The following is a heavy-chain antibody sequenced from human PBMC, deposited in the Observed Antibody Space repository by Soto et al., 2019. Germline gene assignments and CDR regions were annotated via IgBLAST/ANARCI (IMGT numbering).Heavy chain of an antibody. Sequence: QVHLVQSGAEVKGPGASVKVSCKASGYSFTNYYLHWFRQAPGQGLEWLGIVRPGGGRTEYAPRFKGRVSLTSDTSASTVYMELTSLTSEDTAVYYCAREPNERFYFDYWGQGTLVTVSS. V-gene: IGHV1-46*01. CDR1: GYSFTNYY. CDR3: AREPNERFYFDY. CDR2: VRPGGGRT. J-gene: IGHJ4*02.